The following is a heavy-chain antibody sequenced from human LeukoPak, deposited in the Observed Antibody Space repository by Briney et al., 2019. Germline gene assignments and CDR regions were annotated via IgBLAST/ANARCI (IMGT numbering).Heavy chain of an antibody. CDR3: ARVHGELRFDY. CDR2: IYYSGST. V-gene: IGHV4-59*01. D-gene: IGHD1-26*01. Sequence: SETLPLTCTVSGGSISSYYWSWIRQPPGKGLEWIGYIYYSGSTNYNPSLKSRVTISVDTSKNQFSLKLSSVTAADTAVYYCARVHGELRFDYWGQGTLVTVSS. J-gene: IGHJ4*02. CDR1: GGSISSYY.